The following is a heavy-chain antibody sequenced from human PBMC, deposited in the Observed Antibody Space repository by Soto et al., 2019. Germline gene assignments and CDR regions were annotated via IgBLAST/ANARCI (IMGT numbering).Heavy chain of an antibody. V-gene: IGHV3-48*01. Sequence: PGGSLRLSCAASGFTFSSYNMNWVRQAPGKGLEWASFISSGSSTIYYADSVKGRFTISRDNAKNSLYLQMNSLRAEDTAVYYCARKGGARDAFDIWGQGTMVTVSS. D-gene: IGHD3-16*01. CDR1: GFTFSSYN. J-gene: IGHJ3*02. CDR2: ISSGSSTI. CDR3: ARKGGARDAFDI.